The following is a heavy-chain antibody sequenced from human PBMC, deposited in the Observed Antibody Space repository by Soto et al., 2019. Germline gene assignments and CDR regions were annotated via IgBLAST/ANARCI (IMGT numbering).Heavy chain of an antibody. D-gene: IGHD4-17*01. CDR1: GFSLSTSGRG. J-gene: IGHJ5*02. CDR3: XHRGYGDYPRDNWFDP. V-gene: IGHV2-5*01. CDR2: IYWNDDE. Sequence: QITLKESGPTLVKPTQTLTLTCSFSGFSLSTSGRGVGWIRQPPGKALEWLALIYWNDDERYSPSLKNRVTITKDAHKNQVVLTMSNMDPVDTATXXXXHRGYGDYPRDNWFDPWGQGTLVTVXS.